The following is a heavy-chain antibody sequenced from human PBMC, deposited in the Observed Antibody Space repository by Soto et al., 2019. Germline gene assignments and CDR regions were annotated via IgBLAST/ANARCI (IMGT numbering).Heavy chain of an antibody. V-gene: IGHV4-34*02. J-gene: IGHJ6*02. CDR3: ARGQLVWYGDLTPYHRDMDV. CDR2: ISHDGGT. CDR1: GGSFADFY. Sequence: QVQLQQWGAGLLRPSETLSLTCAFYGGSFADFYLSWVRQSPGKGLEWVGEISHDGGTNYSPSLASRVSISVDTSKNQFSLPLRSVTAADTGLSYCARGQLVWYGDLTPYHRDMDVWGQGTTVTVSS. D-gene: IGHD3-10*01.